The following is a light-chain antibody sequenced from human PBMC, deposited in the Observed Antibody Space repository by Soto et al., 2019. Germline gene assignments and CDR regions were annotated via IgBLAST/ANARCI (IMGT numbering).Light chain of an antibody. V-gene: IGKV1-9*01. Sequence: DIQLTQAPSFLSASVLYRVTLTCLASQGISSYLAWYQQKPGKAPKLLIYAASTLQSGVPSRFSGSGSGTEFTLTISSLQPEDFATYYCQQLNSYPWTFGQGTKVDIK. J-gene: IGKJ1*01. CDR1: QGISSY. CDR3: QQLNSYPWT. CDR2: AAS.